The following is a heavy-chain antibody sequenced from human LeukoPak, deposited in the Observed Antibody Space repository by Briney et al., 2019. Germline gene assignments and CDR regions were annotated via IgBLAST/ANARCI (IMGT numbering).Heavy chain of an antibody. V-gene: IGHV3-21*01. J-gene: IGHJ6*02. CDR2: ISSSSSYI. D-gene: IGHD3-9*01. CDR3: ARVRLYYDILTGQLISDYGMDV. CDR1: GFTFSSYS. Sequence: GRSLRLSCAASGFTFSSYSMNWVRQAPGKGLEWVSSISSSSSYIYYADSVKGRFTISRDNAKNSLYLQMNSLRAEDTAVYYCARVRLYYDILTGQLISDYGMDVWGQGTTVTVSS.